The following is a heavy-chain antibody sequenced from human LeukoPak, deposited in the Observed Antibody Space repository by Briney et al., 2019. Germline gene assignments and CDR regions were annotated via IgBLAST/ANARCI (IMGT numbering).Heavy chain of an antibody. CDR2: IKRNGHEK. V-gene: IGHV3-7*01. CDR3: AALDAPTLHAAY. CDR1: GFTSSPDW. J-gene: IGHJ4*02. D-gene: IGHD5-24*01. Sequence: PGGSLRLSCAASGFTSSPDWMSWVRHGPGKGLEWLACIKRNGHEKYYADSVRGRFTISRDDAGNSLHLQMNSLRVEDTALYYCAALDAPTLHAAYWGQGSLVTVSS.